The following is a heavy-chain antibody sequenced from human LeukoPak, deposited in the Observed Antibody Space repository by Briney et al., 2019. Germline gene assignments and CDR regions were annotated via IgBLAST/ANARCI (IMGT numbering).Heavy chain of an antibody. CDR2: LYSGGNT. Sequence: PGGSLRLSCAASGFTVSSNYMSWVRQAPGKGLAWVSVLYSGGNTYYADSVKGRFTISRDNSKNMLFLQMNSLRAEDTAVYYCARDHIAAAGTVFDYWGQGTLVTVSS. CDR1: GFTVSSNY. V-gene: IGHV3-66*01. J-gene: IGHJ4*02. D-gene: IGHD6-13*01. CDR3: ARDHIAAAGTVFDY.